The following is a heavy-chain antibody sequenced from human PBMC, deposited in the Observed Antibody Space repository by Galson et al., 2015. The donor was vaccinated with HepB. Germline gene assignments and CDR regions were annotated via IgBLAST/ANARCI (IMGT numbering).Heavy chain of an antibody. D-gene: IGHD3-9*01. V-gene: IGHV4-34*01. CDR2: INHSGST. CDR3: ARGGGVLRYFDWFVDAFDI. J-gene: IGHJ3*02. Sequence: LSLTCAVYGGSFSGYYWSWIRQPPGKGLEWIGEINHSGSTNYNPSLKSRVTISVDTSKNQFSLKLSSVTAADTAVYYCARGGGVLRYFDWFVDAFDIWGQGTMVTVSS. CDR1: GGSFSGYY.